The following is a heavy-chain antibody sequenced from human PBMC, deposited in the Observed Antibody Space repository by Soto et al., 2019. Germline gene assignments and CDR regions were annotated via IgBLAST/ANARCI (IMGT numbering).Heavy chain of an antibody. J-gene: IGHJ6*02. V-gene: IGHV4-31*03. Sequence: PSETLSLTCTVSGDSISRGGYYWNWLRQHPRKGLEWIGYIYHSGSTIYNPSLKSRVTISVDTSKNRLSLELSNVTAADTAVYYCASSYYDFWSGQMLSGGMDVWGQGTTVT. CDR2: IYHSGST. CDR3: ASSYYDFWSGQMLSGGMDV. D-gene: IGHD3-3*01. CDR1: GDSISRGGYY.